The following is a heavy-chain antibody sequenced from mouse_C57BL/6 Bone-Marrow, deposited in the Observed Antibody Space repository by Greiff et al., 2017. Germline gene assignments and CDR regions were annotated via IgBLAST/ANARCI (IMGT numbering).Heavy chain of an antibody. D-gene: IGHD4-1*01. Sequence: QVQLQQSGPELVKPGASVKISCKASGYAFSSSWMNWVKQRPGKGLEWIGRIYPGDGDTNYNGKFKGKATLTADKSSSPAYMQLSSLTSEDSAVYFCARGTGTLYYAMDYWGQGTSVTVSS. CDR2: IYPGDGDT. J-gene: IGHJ4*01. V-gene: IGHV1-82*01. CDR1: GYAFSSSW. CDR3: ARGTGTLYYAMDY.